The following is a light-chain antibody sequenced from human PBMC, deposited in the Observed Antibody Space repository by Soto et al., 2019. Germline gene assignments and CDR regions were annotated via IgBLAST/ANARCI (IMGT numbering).Light chain of an antibody. V-gene: IGKV1-39*01. Sequence: DIQMTHSPSSLSASVGDRVTITCRASQSISSYLNWYQQKPGRAPNLLIFTASNLQSGVPSRFSGSGTGTDFTLTISSLQPEDFATYYCQQSYSAPYTFGQGTKLDIK. J-gene: IGKJ2*01. CDR1: QSISSY. CDR2: TAS. CDR3: QQSYSAPYT.